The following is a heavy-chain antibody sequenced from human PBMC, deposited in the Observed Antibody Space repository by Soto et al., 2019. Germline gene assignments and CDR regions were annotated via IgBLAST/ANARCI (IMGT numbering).Heavy chain of an antibody. CDR3: ARCSLVVIPAPGFDP. Sequence: SETLSLTCTVSGGPISSGGYYWSWIRQHPGRGLEWIGYIYYNGNTYYNPSLKSRVTVSVDTSKNQFSLNVRSVTAADTAVYYCARCSLVVIPAPGFDPWGQGTLVTVSS. V-gene: IGHV4-31*03. CDR1: GGPISSGGYY. J-gene: IGHJ5*02. CDR2: IYYNGNT. D-gene: IGHD2-15*01.